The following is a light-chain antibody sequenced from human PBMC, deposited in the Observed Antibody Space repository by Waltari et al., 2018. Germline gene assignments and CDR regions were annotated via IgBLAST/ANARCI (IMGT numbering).Light chain of an antibody. CDR3: QQYSTFPPT. J-gene: IGKJ4*01. CDR2: AAS. V-gene: IGKV1-16*02. CDR1: QAISTF. Sequence: DIQMTQSPCSLSPPVVYRIILTCRASQAISTFLAWFQLKPGKAPKSLIYAASTLQTGVSSNFSGSGSGTDFTLTISSLQPGDCATYYCQQYSTFPPTFGGGTRVEI.